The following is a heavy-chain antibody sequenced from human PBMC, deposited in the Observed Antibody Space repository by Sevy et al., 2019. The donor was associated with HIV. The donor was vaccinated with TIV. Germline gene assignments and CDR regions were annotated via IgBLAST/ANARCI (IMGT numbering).Heavy chain of an antibody. CDR2: IYSGGST. D-gene: IGHD5-18*01. CDR3: AGSSHVVDTAVQYYYYYYGMDV. CDR1: GFTVSSNY. J-gene: IGHJ6*02. Sequence: GGSLRLSCAASGFTVSSNYMSWVRQAPGKGLEWLSVIYSGGSTYYADSVKGRFTISRDNSKNTLYLQMNSLRVEDTAVYYCAGSSHVVDTAVQYYYYYYGMDVWGQGTTVTVSS. V-gene: IGHV3-53*01.